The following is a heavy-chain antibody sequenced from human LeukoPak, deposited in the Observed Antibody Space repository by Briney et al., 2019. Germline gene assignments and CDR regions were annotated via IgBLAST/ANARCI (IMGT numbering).Heavy chain of an antibody. Sequence: SETLSLTCTVSNYSISSGYYWAWIRQSPGKGLEWIGSIYHGGSTYYNPSLRSRVIVSVDTSKNQFSLKLSSVTAADTAVYYCARREGYGSGSYADYWGQGTLVTVSS. CDR1: NYSISSGYY. CDR2: IYHGGST. J-gene: IGHJ4*02. V-gene: IGHV4-38-2*02. CDR3: ARREGYGSGSYADY. D-gene: IGHD3-10*01.